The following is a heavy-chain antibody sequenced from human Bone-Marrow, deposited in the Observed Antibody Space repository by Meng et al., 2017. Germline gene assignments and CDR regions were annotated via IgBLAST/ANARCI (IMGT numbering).Heavy chain of an antibody. J-gene: IGHJ4*02. D-gene: IGHD3-10*01. CDR2: ISGSGGST. Sequence: GGSLRLSCAASGFTFSSYAMSWVRQAPGKGLEWVSAISGSGGSTYYADSVKGRFTISRDNSKNTLYLQMNSLRAEDTAVYYCARLLWFGELFHTYYFDYWGQGTLVTVSS. CDR1: GFTFSSYA. CDR3: ARLLWFGELFHTYYFDY. V-gene: IGHV3-23*01.